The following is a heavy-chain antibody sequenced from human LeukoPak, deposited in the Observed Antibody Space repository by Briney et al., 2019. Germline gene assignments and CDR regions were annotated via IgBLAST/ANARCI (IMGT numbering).Heavy chain of an antibody. D-gene: IGHD3-10*01. CDR1: GGSFSGYY. CDR3: ARHSGVYYGSGSFQFDY. V-gene: IGHV4-34*01. Sequence: SETLSLTCAVYGGSFSGYYWSWIRQPPGKGLEWIGEINHSGSTYYNPSLKSRVTISVDTSKNQFSLKLSSVTAADTAVYYCARHSGVYYGSGSFQFDYWGQGTLVTVSS. J-gene: IGHJ4*02. CDR2: INHSGST.